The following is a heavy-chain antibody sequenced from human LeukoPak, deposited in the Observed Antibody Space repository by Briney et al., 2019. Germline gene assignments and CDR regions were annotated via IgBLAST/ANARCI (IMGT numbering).Heavy chain of an antibody. Sequence: GGSLRLSCAASGFTFSDYWMNWVRQAPGRGLEWVASIKQDGSEKYYVDSVKGRFSISRDNAKNSLYLQMNSLTADDTAVYYCARDRFDSGSSAWHFLDYWGQGSLVSVSS. CDR1: GFTFSDYW. CDR3: ARDRFDSGSSAWHFLDY. V-gene: IGHV3-7*03. CDR2: IKQDGSEK. D-gene: IGHD6-19*01. J-gene: IGHJ4*02.